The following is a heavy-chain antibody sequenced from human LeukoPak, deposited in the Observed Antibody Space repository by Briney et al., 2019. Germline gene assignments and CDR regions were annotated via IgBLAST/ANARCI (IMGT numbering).Heavy chain of an antibody. V-gene: IGHV3-48*01. CDR2: ISTSSNTI. Sequence: PGGSLRLSCAASGFTFSSYNMNWVRQAPGKGLEWVSYISTSSNTIYCADSVKGRFTISRDNAKNSLYLQMNDLRAEDTAVYYCARVGSYGMDVWGQGTTVTVSS. CDR3: ARVGSYGMDV. CDR1: GFTFSSYN. J-gene: IGHJ6*02. D-gene: IGHD3-10*01.